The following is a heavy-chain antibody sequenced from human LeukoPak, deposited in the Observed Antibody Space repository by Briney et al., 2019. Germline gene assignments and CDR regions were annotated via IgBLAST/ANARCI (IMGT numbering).Heavy chain of an antibody. D-gene: IGHD6-13*01. V-gene: IGHV3-21*01. Sequence: GGSLRLSCAASGFTFSSYSMNWVRQAPGKGLEWVSSISSSSSYIYYADSVEGRFTISRDNAKNSLYLQMNSLRAEDTAVYYCAKDRAGLDYWGQGTLVTVSS. J-gene: IGHJ4*02. CDR3: AKDRAGLDY. CDR1: GFTFSSYS. CDR2: ISSSSSYI.